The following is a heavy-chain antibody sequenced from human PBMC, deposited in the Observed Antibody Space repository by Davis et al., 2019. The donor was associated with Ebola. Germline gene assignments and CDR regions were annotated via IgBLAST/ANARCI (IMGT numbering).Heavy chain of an antibody. CDR3: AREGVVVPAAIPEWGWFDP. D-gene: IGHD2-2*02. V-gene: IGHV3-33*08. CDR1: GFTFSSYA. J-gene: IGHJ5*02. Sequence: GESLKISCAASGFTFSSYAMSWVRQAPGKGLEWVAVIWYDGSNKYYADSVKGRFTISRDNSKNTLYLQMNSLRAEDTAVYYCAREGVVVPAAIPEWGWFDPWGQGTLVTVSS. CDR2: IWYDGSNK.